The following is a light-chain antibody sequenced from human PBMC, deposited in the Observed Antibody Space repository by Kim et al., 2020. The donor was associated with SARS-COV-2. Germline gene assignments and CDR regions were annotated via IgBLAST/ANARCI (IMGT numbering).Light chain of an antibody. Sequence: GQSITISCTGTSSDVGANDYVSWFQQHPGRAPKVVIFDVTERPSGFSSRFSGSKSGNTASLTISALQAEDEADYYCVSFTTIDTWVFGGGTKLTVL. CDR2: DVT. CDR1: SSDVGANDY. V-gene: IGLV2-14*03. CDR3: VSFTTIDTWV. J-gene: IGLJ3*02.